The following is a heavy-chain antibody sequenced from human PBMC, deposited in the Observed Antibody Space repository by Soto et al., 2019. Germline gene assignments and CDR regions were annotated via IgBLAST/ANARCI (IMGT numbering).Heavy chain of an antibody. CDR3: ARGPAHSGDLRSFDS. V-gene: IGHV3-72*01. CDR1: GFTLSDHY. D-gene: IGHD1-26*01. J-gene: IGHJ4*02. CDR2: SRNKARSYST. Sequence: GGSLRLSCVVSGFTLSDHYMEWVRQAPGKGLEWVGRSRNKARSYSTEYAASVKGRFTISRDDSKNSLYLQMNSLKTEDTAVYFCARGPAHSGDLRSFDSWGQGTLVTVSS.